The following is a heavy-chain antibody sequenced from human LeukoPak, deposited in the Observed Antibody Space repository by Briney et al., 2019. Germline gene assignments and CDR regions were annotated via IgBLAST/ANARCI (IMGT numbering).Heavy chain of an antibody. D-gene: IGHD6-19*01. J-gene: IGHJ4*02. V-gene: IGHV3-30-3*01. CDR3: ARENYPGMAVGPFDY. CDR2: ISYDGSNK. Sequence: GRSLRLSCAASGFTFSSYAMHWVRQAPGKGLEWVAVISYDGSNKYYADSVKGRFTISRDNSKNTLYLQMNSLRAEDTAVYYCARENYPGMAVGPFDYWGQGTLVTVSS. CDR1: GFTFSSYA.